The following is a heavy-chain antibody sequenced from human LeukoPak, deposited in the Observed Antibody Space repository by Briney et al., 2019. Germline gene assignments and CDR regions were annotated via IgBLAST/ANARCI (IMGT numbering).Heavy chain of an antibody. V-gene: IGHV4-39*01. D-gene: IGHD6-13*01. CDR3: ASTYSSSWYSFAY. Sequence: PSETLSLTCTVSGGSISSSSYYWGWIRQPPGKGLEWIGSIYYSGSTYYNPSLKSRVTISVDTSKNQFSLKLSSVTAADTAVYYCASTYSSSWYSFAYWGQGTLVTVSS. CDR2: IYYSGST. CDR1: GGSISSSSYY. J-gene: IGHJ4*02.